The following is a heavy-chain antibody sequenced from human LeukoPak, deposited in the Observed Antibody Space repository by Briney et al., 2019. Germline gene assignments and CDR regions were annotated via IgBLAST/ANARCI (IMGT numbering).Heavy chain of an antibody. D-gene: IGHD6-19*01. CDR1: GGFFSGYY. Sequence: PSETVSLTWAVYGGFFSGYYCSWIRQPPGKGLDWIGEINHSGSTNYNPSLKSRVTISVDTYKNQFSLKLSSVTAAETAVYYCARGRIAVAAYFDYWGQGTLVTVSS. V-gene: IGHV4-34*01. J-gene: IGHJ4*02. CDR3: ARGRIAVAAYFDY. CDR2: INHSGST.